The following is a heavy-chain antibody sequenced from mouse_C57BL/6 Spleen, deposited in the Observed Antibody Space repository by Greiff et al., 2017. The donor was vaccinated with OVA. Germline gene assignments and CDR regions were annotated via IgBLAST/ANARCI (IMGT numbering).Heavy chain of an antibody. CDR3: ARGSKDYAMDY. CDR2: IYPGSGST. Sequence: VKLLQPGAELVKPGASVKMSCKASGYTFTSYWITWVKQRPGQGLEWIGDIYPGSGSTNYNEKFKSKATLTVDTSSSTAYMQLSSLTSEDAAVYYCARGSKDYAMDYWGQGTSVTVSS. D-gene: IGHD2-5*01. CDR1: GYTFTSYW. J-gene: IGHJ4*01. V-gene: IGHV1-55*01.